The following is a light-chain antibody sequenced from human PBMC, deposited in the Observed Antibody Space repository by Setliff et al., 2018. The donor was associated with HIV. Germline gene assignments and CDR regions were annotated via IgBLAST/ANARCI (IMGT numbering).Light chain of an antibody. CDR1: SSNIGSNY. Sequence: SSNIGSNYVYWYQQLPGTAPKLLIYRSYQRPSGVPDRFSASKSGTSASLAISGVRSEDEADYYCAAWDDSLTNVVFGGGTKVTVL. V-gene: IGLV1-47*01. CDR3: AAWDDSLTNVV. CDR2: RSY. J-gene: IGLJ2*01.